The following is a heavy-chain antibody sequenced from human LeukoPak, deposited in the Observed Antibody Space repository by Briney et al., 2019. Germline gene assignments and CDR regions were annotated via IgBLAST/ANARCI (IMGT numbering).Heavy chain of an antibody. V-gene: IGHV4-39*01. D-gene: IGHD6-6*01. Sequence: SETLSLTCTVSGGSISSTSYYWGWIRQPPGKGLEWIGSIYYSGSTYYNPSLKSRVTISVDTSKTQFSLKLSSVTAADTAVYYCASLDSSSSRNFDYWGQGTLVTVSS. J-gene: IGHJ4*02. CDR3: ASLDSSSSRNFDY. CDR1: GGSISSTSYY. CDR2: IYYSGST.